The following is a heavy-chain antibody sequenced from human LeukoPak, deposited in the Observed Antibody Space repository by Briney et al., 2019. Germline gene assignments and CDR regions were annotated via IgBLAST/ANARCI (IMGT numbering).Heavy chain of an antibody. CDR2: ISWNSGSI. V-gene: IGHV3-9*01. Sequence: PGGSLRLSCAASGFTFSSYAMSWVRQAPGKGLEWVSGISWNSGSIGYADSVKGRFTISRDNAKNSLYLQMNSLRPEDTALYYCAKDITPRYSSSWSSFDYWGQGTLVTVSS. CDR3: AKDITPRYSSSWSSFDY. J-gene: IGHJ4*02. D-gene: IGHD6-13*01. CDR1: GFTFSSYA.